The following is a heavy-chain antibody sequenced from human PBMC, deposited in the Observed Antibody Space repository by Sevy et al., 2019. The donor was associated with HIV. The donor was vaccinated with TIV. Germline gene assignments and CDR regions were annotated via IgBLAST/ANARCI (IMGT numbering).Heavy chain of an antibody. Sequence: GGSLRLSCAASGFTFSSYAMHWVRQAPGKGLEWVAVISYDGRNKYYADSVKGRFTISRDNSKNTLYLQMNSLRAEDTAVYYCARDSVAKHYYDSSDDAFDIWGQGTMVTVSS. CDR3: ARDSVAKHYYDSSDDAFDI. CDR2: ISYDGRNK. V-gene: IGHV3-30*04. CDR1: GFTFSSYA. D-gene: IGHD3-22*01. J-gene: IGHJ3*02.